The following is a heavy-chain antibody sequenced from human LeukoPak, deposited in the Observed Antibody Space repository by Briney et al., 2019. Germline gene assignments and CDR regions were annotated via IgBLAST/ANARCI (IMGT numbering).Heavy chain of an antibody. CDR1: GRSFSRYY. J-gene: IGHJ4*02. CDR3: ARSEESIAVAGTFDY. CDR2: INHSGST. V-gene: IGHV4-34*01. Sequence: SETLSLTCAVYGRSFSRYYWSWIRQPPGKGLEWIGEINHSGSTNYNPSLKSRVTISVDTSKNQFSLKLSSVTAADTAVYYCARSEESIAVAGTFDYWGQGTLVTVSS. D-gene: IGHD6-19*01.